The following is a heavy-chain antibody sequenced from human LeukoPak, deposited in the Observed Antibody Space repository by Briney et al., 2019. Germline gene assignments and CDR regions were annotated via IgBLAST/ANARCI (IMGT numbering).Heavy chain of an antibody. CDR1: GGTFSSYA. CDR3: ARVASIAAAGTRDY. Sequence: SVKVSCKASGGTFSSYAISWVRQAPGQGLEWMGRIIPILGIANYAQKFQGRVTITADKSTSTAYMELSSLRSEDTAAYYCARVASIAAAGTRDYWGQGTLVTVSS. J-gene: IGHJ4*02. V-gene: IGHV1-69*04. D-gene: IGHD6-13*01. CDR2: IIPILGIA.